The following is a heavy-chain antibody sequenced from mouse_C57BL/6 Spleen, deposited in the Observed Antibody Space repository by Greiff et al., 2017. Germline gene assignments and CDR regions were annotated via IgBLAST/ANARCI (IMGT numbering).Heavy chain of an antibody. CDR3: ARVGDDDWYFDV. D-gene: IGHD4-1*01. Sequence: VQLQQSGPGLVKPSQSLSLTCSVTGYSITSGYYWNWIRQFPGNKLEWMGYISYDGSNNYNPSLKNRISITRDTSKNQFFLKLNSVTTEDTATYYCARVGDDDWYFDVWGTGTTVTVSS. CDR1: GYSITSGYY. J-gene: IGHJ1*03. V-gene: IGHV3-6*01. CDR2: ISYDGSN.